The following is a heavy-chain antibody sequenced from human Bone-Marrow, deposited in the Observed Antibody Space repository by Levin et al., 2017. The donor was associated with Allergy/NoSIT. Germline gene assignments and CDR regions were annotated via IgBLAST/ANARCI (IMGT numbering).Heavy chain of an antibody. D-gene: IGHD1-1*01. CDR1: GYTFTNYY. CDR3: ARGGENWNDGGGYNWFDP. V-gene: IGHV1-46*01. CDR2: FNPSGGST. J-gene: IGHJ5*02. Sequence: GESLKISCKASGYTFTNYYIHWVRQAPGQGLEWMGIFNPSGGSTGNAQKFQGRVTMTGDTSTSTVYMDLSGLTFEDSAVYYCARGGENWNDGGGYNWFDPWGQGTLVTVSS.